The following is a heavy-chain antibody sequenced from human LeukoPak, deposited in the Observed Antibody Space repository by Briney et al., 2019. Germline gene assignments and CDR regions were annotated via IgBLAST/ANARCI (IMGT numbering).Heavy chain of an antibody. CDR3: ARERAPHAAFDI. V-gene: IGHV1-69*05. CDR1: GGTFSSYA. CDR2: IIPIFGTA. J-gene: IGHJ3*02. Sequence: SVKVSCKASGGTFSSYAISWVRQAPGQGLEWMGGIIPIFGTANYAQKFQGRVTITTDESTSTAYMELSSLRSEDTAVYYCARERAPHAAFDIGGQGTMVTVSS.